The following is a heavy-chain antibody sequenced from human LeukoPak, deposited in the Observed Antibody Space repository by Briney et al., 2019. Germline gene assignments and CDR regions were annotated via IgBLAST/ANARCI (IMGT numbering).Heavy chain of an antibody. D-gene: IGHD2-2*01. CDR3: ARDPSSHYYFDY. V-gene: IGHV3-21*01. J-gene: IGHJ4*02. CDR2: ISSSSSYI. CDR1: GFTFSSYE. Sequence: GGSLRLSCAASGFTFSSYEMNWVRQAPGKGLEWVSSISSSSSYIYYADSVKGRFTISRDNAKNSLYLQMNNLRAEDTAVYYCARDPSSHYYFDYWGQGTLVTVSS.